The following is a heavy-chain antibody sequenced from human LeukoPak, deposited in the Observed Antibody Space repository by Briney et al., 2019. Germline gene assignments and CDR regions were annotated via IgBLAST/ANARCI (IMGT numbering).Heavy chain of an antibody. Sequence: GGSLRLSCAASGFTFSSYGMSWVRQAPGKGLEWVSAISGSGGSTYYADSVKGRFTISRDNSKNTLYLQMNSLRAEDTAVYYCAKDAFTGDYEEPGGAFDIWGQGTMVTVSS. CDR3: AKDAFTGDYEEPGGAFDI. D-gene: IGHD4-17*01. CDR2: ISGSGGST. V-gene: IGHV3-23*01. J-gene: IGHJ3*02. CDR1: GFTFSSYG.